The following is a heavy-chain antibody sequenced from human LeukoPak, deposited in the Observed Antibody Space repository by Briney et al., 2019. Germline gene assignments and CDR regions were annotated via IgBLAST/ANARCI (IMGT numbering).Heavy chain of an antibody. CDR1: DYTFTSYG. CDR3: ARLGHTMNYYDSSGYYPLDY. D-gene: IGHD3-22*01. Sequence: GSVKVSCKASDYTFTSYGISWVRQAPGQGLEWMGWISAYNGNTNYAQKLQGRVTMTTDTSTSTAYMELRSLRSDDTAVYYCARLGHTMNYYDSSGYYPLDYWGQGTLVTVSS. CDR2: ISAYNGNT. J-gene: IGHJ4*02. V-gene: IGHV1-18*01.